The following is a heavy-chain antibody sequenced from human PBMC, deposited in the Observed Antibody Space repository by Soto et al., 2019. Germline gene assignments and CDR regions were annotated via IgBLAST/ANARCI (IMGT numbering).Heavy chain of an antibody. D-gene: IGHD3-10*01. CDR1: GGSFSGYY. CDR3: ARLGDYYGSGISAFDI. CDR2: INHSGST. J-gene: IGHJ3*02. Sequence: QVQLQQWGAGLLKPSETLSLTCAVYGGSFSGYYWSWIRQPPGKGLEWIGEINHSGSTNYNPSLKSRVTISVDTSKNQFSLKLSSVTAADTAVYYYARLGDYYGSGISAFDIWGQGTMVTVSS. V-gene: IGHV4-34*01.